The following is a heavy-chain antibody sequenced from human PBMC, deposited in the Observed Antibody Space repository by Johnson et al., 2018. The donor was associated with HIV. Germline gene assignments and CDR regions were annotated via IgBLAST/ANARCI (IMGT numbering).Heavy chain of an antibody. Sequence: VQLVESGGGLVKPGGSLRLSCAASGFTFINAWMSWVRQAPGKGQEWVGRINSKTDGETTEYAAPVKARCTSSRDDSKNPLYLQMNSLKTEDTAVSYCSTAPLYYYYPLGAYDIWGQVTIVTVSS. CDR3: STAPLYYYYPLGAYDI. CDR2: INSKTDGETT. CDR1: GFTFINAW. J-gene: IGHJ3*02. V-gene: IGHV3-15*01. D-gene: IGHD3-16*01.